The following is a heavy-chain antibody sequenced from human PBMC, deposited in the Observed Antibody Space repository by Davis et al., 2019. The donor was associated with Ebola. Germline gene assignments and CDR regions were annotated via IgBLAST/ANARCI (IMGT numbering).Heavy chain of an antibody. J-gene: IGHJ6*02. CDR3: ARTRIAARYYYYYGMDV. V-gene: IGHV5-51*01. D-gene: IGHD6-6*01. Sequence: GESPKLSCKGSGYTFTSYWIGRVRQMPGKGLEWIGIIYPRDSDTRYSPSFQGQVTISVDKSISTAYLQWSSLKASDTAMYYCARTRIAARYYYYYGMDVWGQGTTVTVSS. CDR1: GYTFTSYW. CDR2: IYPRDSDT.